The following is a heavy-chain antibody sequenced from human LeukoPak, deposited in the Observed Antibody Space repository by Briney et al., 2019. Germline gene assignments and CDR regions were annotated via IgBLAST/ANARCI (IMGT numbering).Heavy chain of an antibody. Sequence: GGSLRLSCAASGFTFSSYAMSWVRQALGKGLEWVSAISGSGGSTYYADSVKGRFTISRDNSKNTLYLQMNSLRAEDTAVYYCAKEGDSVVVAAADYWGQGTLVTVSS. V-gene: IGHV3-23*01. D-gene: IGHD2-15*01. CDR2: ISGSGGST. CDR3: AKEGDSVVVAAADY. CDR1: GFTFSSYA. J-gene: IGHJ4*02.